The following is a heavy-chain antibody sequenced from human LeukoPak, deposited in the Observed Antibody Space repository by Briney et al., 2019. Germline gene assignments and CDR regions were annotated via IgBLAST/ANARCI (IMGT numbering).Heavy chain of an antibody. CDR1: GYTFTSYG. V-gene: IGHV1-18*01. CDR2: ISAYNGNT. D-gene: IGHD3-22*01. J-gene: IGHJ4*02. CDR3: ARGRVTYYYDSSGYYYFDY. Sequence: ASVKVSCKAPGYTFTSYGISWVRQAPGQGLEWMGWISAYNGNTNYAQKLQGRVTMTTDTSTSTAYMELRSLRSDDTAVYYCARGRVTYYYDSSGYYYFDYWGQGTLVTVSS.